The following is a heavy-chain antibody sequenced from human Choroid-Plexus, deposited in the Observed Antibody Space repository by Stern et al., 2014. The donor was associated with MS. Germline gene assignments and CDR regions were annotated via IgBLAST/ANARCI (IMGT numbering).Heavy chain of an antibody. CDR2: IRNKANSYTT. CDR3: VRVSGSSGSDF. Sequence: EVQLLESGGGLVQPGGSLRLSCVASGFTLSDHYMDWVRQAPGKGLEWVGRIRNKANSYTTQYAASVKGRFAISRDDSKNSLYLQMNSLKSQDTAVYYCVRVSGSSGSDFWGQGTLVSVSS. D-gene: IGHD6-19*01. CDR1: GFTLSDHY. J-gene: IGHJ4*02. V-gene: IGHV3-72*01.